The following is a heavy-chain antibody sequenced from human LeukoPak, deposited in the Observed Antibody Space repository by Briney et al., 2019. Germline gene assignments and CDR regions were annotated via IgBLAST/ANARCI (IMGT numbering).Heavy chain of an antibody. V-gene: IGHV3-7*03. CDR3: ARHNNGYTY. Sequence: PGGPLRLPCAASGFSISTYYMSWVRQAPGKGLEWVANIKQDGSEKYYGDSVKGRFTISRDNAKNSLYLQMNSLRVDDTAMYYCARHNNGYTYWGQGTLVTVSS. D-gene: IGHD5-24*01. CDR1: GFSISTYY. J-gene: IGHJ4*02. CDR2: IKQDGSEK.